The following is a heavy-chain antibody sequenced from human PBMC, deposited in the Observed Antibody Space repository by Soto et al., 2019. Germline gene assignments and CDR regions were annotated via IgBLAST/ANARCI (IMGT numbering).Heavy chain of an antibody. CDR1: GYSFSSYG. CDR3: ATSYDSGFDP. CDR2: ISVNNGNT. J-gene: IGHJ5*02. Sequence: GASVKVSCKASGYSFSSYGISWVRQAPGQGLEWMGWISVNNGNTNYAQKFQGRVTMTTDTSTSTAYMELRSLRSDDTAVYYCATSYDSGFDPWGQGTLVTAPQ. D-gene: IGHD5-12*01. V-gene: IGHV1-18*04.